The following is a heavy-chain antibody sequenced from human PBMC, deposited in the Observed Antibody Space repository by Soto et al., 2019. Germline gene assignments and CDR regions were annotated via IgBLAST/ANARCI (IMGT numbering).Heavy chain of an antibody. CDR2: INAGNGNT. CDR3: ARAPHNLLWFGAHMSWGMDV. Sequence: GGSVKVSCKASGYTFTSYAMHWVRQAPRQRLEWVGWINAGNGNTKYSQKFQGRVTITRDTSASTAYMELSSLRSEDTAVYYCARAPHNLLWFGAHMSWGMDVWGQGTTVTVSS. J-gene: IGHJ6*02. D-gene: IGHD3-10*01. V-gene: IGHV1-3*01. CDR1: GYTFTSYA.